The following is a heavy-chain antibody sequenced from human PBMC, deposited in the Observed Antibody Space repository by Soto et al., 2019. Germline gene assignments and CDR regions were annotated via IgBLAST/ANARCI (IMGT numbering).Heavy chain of an antibody. CDR2: ISYDGSNK. CDR3: AKIVVAVAGSIDY. CDR1: GFTFSSYG. V-gene: IGHV3-30*18. Sequence: QVQLVESGGGVVQPGRSLRLSCAASGFTFSSYGMHWVRQAPGKGLEWVAVISYDGSNKYYADSLKGRFTISRDNSENTLYLQMNSLRAEDTAVYYCAKIVVAVAGSIDYWGQGTLVTVSS. D-gene: IGHD6-19*01. J-gene: IGHJ4*02.